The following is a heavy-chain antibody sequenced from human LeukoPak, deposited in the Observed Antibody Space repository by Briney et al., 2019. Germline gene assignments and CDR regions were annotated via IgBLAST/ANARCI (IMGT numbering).Heavy chain of an antibody. CDR3: ACRDLSSTWSYP. D-gene: IGHD6-13*01. V-gene: IGHV5-51*01. CDR1: GYSFTNYW. Sequence: GESLKISCKGVGYSFTNYWIGWVRQMPGKGMEWMGVIYPGDSRVRYNPSFQGQVTISVDKSVSTAYLQWIRLKASDTAMYYCACRDLSSTWSYPWGQGALVTVSS. CDR2: IYPGDSRV. J-gene: IGHJ5*02.